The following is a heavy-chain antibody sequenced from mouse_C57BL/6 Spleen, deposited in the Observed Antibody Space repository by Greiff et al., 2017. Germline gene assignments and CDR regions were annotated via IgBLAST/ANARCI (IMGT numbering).Heavy chain of an antibody. D-gene: IGHD1-1*01. V-gene: IGHV5-17*01. J-gene: IGHJ4*01. CDR3: ARRYYGSSYRDAMDY. Sequence: DVHLVESGGGLVKPGGSLKLSCAASGFTFSDYGMHWVRQAPEKGLEWVAYISSGSSTIYYADTVKGRFTISRDTAKNTLFLQMTSLRSEDTAMYYCARRYYGSSYRDAMDYWGQGTSVTVSS. CDR1: GFTFSDYG. CDR2: ISSGSSTI.